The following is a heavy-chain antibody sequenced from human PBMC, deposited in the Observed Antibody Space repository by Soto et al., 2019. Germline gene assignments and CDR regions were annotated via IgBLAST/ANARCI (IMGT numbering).Heavy chain of an antibody. V-gene: IGHV4-39*01. Sequence: PSETLSLTCTVSGGSISSSSYYWGWIRQPPGKGLEWIGSIYYSGSTYYNPSLKSRVTISVDTSKNQFSLKLSSVTAADTAVYYCARHEGYCTYFLCYYYHYDYMYFWGKGTSVPGSS. CDR1: GGSISSSSYY. CDR3: ARHEGYCTYFLCYYYHYDYMYF. D-gene: IGHD2-8*01. J-gene: IGHJ6*03. CDR2: IYYSGST.